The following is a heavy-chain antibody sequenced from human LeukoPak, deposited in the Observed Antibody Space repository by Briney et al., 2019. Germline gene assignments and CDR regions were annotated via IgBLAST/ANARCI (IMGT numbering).Heavy chain of an antibody. D-gene: IGHD2-2*01. CDR1: GFTFSSYE. J-gene: IGHJ1*01. CDR3: ARRYCSSTSCFPAEYFQH. Sequence: GGSLRLSRAASGFTFSSYEMNWVRQAPGKGLEWVSYISSSGSTMYYADSVKGRFTISRDNAKNSLYLQMNSLRAEDTAVYYCARRYCSSTSCFPAEYFQHWGQGTLVTVSS. CDR2: ISSSGSTM. V-gene: IGHV3-48*03.